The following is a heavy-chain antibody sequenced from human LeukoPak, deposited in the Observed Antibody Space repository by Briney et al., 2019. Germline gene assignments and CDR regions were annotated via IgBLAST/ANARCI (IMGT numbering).Heavy chain of an antibody. Sequence: GGSLRLSCAASGFTFSSYSMNWVRQAPGKGLEWVSSISSSSSYIYYADSVKGRFTISRDNAKNSLYLQMNSLRAEDTAVYYCARETPAVAGPNWFDPWGQGTLVTGSS. CDR3: ARETPAVAGPNWFDP. J-gene: IGHJ5*02. CDR1: GFTFSSYS. V-gene: IGHV3-21*01. CDR2: ISSSSSYI. D-gene: IGHD6-19*01.